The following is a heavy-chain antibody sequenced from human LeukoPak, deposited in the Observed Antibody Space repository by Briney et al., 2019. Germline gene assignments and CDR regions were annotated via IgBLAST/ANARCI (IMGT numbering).Heavy chain of an antibody. V-gene: IGHV3-21*01. Sequence: GGSLRLSCAAPGFTFSSYSMNWVRQAPGKGLEWVSSISSSSSYIYYADSVKGRFTISRDNAKNSLYLQMNSLRAEDTAVYYCAREESYYDSSGLRPRNWYFDLWGRGTLVTVSS. D-gene: IGHD3-22*01. CDR1: GFTFSSYS. CDR3: AREESYYDSSGLRPRNWYFDL. CDR2: ISSSSSYI. J-gene: IGHJ2*01.